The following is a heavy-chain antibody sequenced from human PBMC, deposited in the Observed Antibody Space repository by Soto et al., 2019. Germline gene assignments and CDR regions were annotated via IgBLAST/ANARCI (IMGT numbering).Heavy chain of an antibody. J-gene: IGHJ5*02. Sequence: SGGSLRLSCAASGFTFSSYSMNWVRQAPGKGLEWGSSISSSSSYIYYADSVKGRFTISRENDKNSLYLQMNSLRAEDPAVYYCARAQHSSSWYGFVNWFAPWGQGTLVTFSS. CDR1: GFTFSSYS. V-gene: IGHV3-21*01. CDR3: ARAQHSSSWYGFVNWFAP. D-gene: IGHD6-13*01. CDR2: ISSSSSYI.